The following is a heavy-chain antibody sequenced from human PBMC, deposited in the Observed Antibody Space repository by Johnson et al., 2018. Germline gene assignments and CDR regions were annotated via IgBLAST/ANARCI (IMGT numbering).Heavy chain of an antibody. CDR2: IWSDGNHK. Sequence: QVQLVQSGGGVVQPGRSLRLSCAASGFLFRTYGMHWVRQAPGMGLEWVAVIWSDGNHKFYADSVKGRFTFSRENSKNTLDLQMNSLRVEDTAIYYCVRERAPFDAFDIWGQGTTVIVSA. V-gene: IGHV3-33*01. CDR1: GFLFRTYG. J-gene: IGHJ3*02. CDR3: VRERAPFDAFDI.